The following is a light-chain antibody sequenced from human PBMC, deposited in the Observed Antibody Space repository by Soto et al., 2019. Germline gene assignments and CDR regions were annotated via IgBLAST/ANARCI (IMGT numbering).Light chain of an antibody. CDR3: QQTDSTPQT. CDR1: QSIRNY. V-gene: IGKV1-39*01. CDR2: AAS. Sequence: DIQMTQSPSSLSASVGDRVTISCRASQSIRNYVRWYQQKPGTAPKLLIRAASTLQSGVPSRFSGSGSGTDFTRTISSLQIEDFATYFCQQTDSTPQTFGQGTNVEI. J-gene: IGKJ1*01.